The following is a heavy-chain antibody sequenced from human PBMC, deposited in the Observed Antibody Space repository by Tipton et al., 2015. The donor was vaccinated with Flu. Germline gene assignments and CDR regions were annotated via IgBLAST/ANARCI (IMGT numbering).Heavy chain of an antibody. CDR2: IYFSGST. V-gene: IGHV4-59*11. CDR3: ARGSYGELLYFDY. Sequence: TLSLTCSVSGGSISGHYWNWIRQPPGKGLEWIGYIYFSGSTEYNPSLRSRVTISLDTSKKHFSLNLSTVIAADTAMCYCARGSYGELLYFDYWGQGTLGIVAS. J-gene: IGHJ4*02. CDR1: GGSISGHY. D-gene: IGHD1-26*01.